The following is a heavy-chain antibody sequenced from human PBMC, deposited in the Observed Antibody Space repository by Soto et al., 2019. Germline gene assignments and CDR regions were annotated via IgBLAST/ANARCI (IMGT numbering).Heavy chain of an antibody. CDR3: ARAVGKGYNWKVAY. Sequence: PSETLSLTCAVSGDSIGNSAYYWTWIRHLPGKGLEWIGHIHFSGSTYYNPSLRSRSSISVNTSKNQFSLRVTPVTAADTATCYWARAVGKGYNWKVAYCGRRTRITVCS. J-gene: IGHJ4*02. V-gene: IGHV4-31*11. D-gene: IGHD1-1*01. CDR1: GDSIGNSAYY. CDR2: IHFSGST.